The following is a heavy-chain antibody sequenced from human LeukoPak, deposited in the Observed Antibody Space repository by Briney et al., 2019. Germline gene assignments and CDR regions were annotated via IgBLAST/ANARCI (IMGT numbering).Heavy chain of an antibody. CDR3: AREFFGALAFQY. J-gene: IGHJ4*02. CDR2: IFHSGST. V-gene: IGHV4-4*02. D-gene: IGHD3-3*01. CDR1: GDSLNTNTW. Sequence: PSETLSLTCAVSGDSLNTNTWWSWVRQPPGKGLEWTGEIFHSGSTNYHPSLESRLTISMDKSKNSFSLRLTSVTAADTAVYYCAREFFGALAFQYWGQGILVTVSS.